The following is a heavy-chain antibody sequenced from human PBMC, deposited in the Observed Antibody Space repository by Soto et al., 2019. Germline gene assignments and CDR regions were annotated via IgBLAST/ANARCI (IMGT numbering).Heavy chain of an antibody. CDR3: ARDPQYSTSSQVFDS. Sequence: QVQLVQSGAEVKKPGASVKVSCKASGYTFTTYAISWVRQAPGQGLEWMGGISTYNGNTKYAQKLQGRVTTTTDTSTSTAYMELRSLRSDDTAVYYCARDPQYSTSSQVFDSWGQGTLVTVSS. V-gene: IGHV1-18*01. D-gene: IGHD6-6*01. CDR1: GYTFTTYA. CDR2: ISTYNGNT. J-gene: IGHJ4*02.